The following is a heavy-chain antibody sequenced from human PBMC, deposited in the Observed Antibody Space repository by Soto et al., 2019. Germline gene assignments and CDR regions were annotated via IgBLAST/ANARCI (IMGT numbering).Heavy chain of an antibody. J-gene: IGHJ5*02. D-gene: IGHD2-2*01. CDR3: AKDEGYCSSTSCYDGGNWFDP. CDR2: ISGRGGST. CDR1: GFTFSSYA. V-gene: IGHV3-23*01. Sequence: GGSLRLSCAASGFTFSSYAMSWVRQAPGKGLEWVSAISGRGGSTYYADSVKGRFTISRDNSKNTLYLQMNSLIAEDTAVYYCAKDEGYCSSTSCYDGGNWFDPWGQGTLVTVSS.